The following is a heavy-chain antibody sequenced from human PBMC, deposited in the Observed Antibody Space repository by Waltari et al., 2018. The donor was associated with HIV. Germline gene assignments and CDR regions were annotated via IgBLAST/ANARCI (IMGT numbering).Heavy chain of an antibody. J-gene: IGHJ4*02. CDR2: TPYDGSDE. V-gene: IGHV3-30*02. Sequence: VRLVESGGGVIQPGGSLSLSCAASGFNFSSFGFRWVRQVAGKGLDWVAFTPYDGSDEYYVTGVKGRFTISKDNSRGILTLQMNSLRPEDTALYFCATDCKARGLEPSFLDSWGQGTLVTVSS. CDR3: ATDCKARGLEPSFLDS. D-gene: IGHD3-10*01. CDR1: GFNFSSFG.